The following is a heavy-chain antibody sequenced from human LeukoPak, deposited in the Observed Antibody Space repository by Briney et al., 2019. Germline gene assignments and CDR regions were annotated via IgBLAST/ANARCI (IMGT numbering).Heavy chain of an antibody. V-gene: IGHV3-66*01. CDR2: IYSGGST. CDR1: GFTVSTNY. CDR3: ARDLGYSAYATVRGNDVEI. J-gene: IGHJ3*02. D-gene: IGHD5-12*01. Sequence: GGSLRLSCAASGFTVSTNYTSWVRQAPGKGLEWVSIIYSGGSTYYADSVKGRFTISRDISQNTVYLQMNSLRAEDTAVYYCARDLGYSAYATVRGNDVEIWGQGTMVTVSS.